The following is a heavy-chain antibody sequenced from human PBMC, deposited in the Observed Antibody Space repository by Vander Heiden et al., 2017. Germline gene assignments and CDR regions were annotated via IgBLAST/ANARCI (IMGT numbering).Heavy chain of an antibody. CDR2: ISWNSGSI. Sequence: EVQLVESGGGLVQPRRSLSLSCAASGFPFDDYAMHWVRQAPGKGLEWVSGISWNSGSIGYADSVKGRITISRDNAKNSLYLQMNSLRAEDTALYYCAKDSGSGSYDFDYWGQGTLVTVSS. V-gene: IGHV3-9*01. J-gene: IGHJ4*02. D-gene: IGHD3-10*01. CDR3: AKDSGSGSYDFDY. CDR1: GFPFDDYA.